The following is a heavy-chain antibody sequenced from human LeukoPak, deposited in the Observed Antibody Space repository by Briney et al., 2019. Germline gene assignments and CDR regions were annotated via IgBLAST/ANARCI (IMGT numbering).Heavy chain of an antibody. V-gene: IGHV3-30*19. CDR3: ARSGRFLEWLVPWWFDP. J-gene: IGHJ5*02. CDR1: GFTFTSYG. Sequence: GGSLRLSCVASGFTFTSYGMHWVRQAPGKGLEWVALIRHDGNDKYYAETVKGRFTISRDNSNNTVYLQMNTLRAEDTAMYYCARSGRFLEWLVPWWFDPWGQGTLVTVSS. D-gene: IGHD3-3*01. CDR2: IRHDGNDK.